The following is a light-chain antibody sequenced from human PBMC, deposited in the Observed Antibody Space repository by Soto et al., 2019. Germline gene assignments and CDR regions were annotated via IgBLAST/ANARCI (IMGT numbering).Light chain of an antibody. CDR3: QSYDIKLSSPV. CDR1: TSNIGAGYD. CDR2: ANT. J-gene: IGLJ2*01. Sequence: QSVLTQPPSVSGAPGQRVTISCAGNTSNIGAGYDVQWYQQFPGTAPRLVIHANTNRPSGVPDRFSGSKSGTSASLAITGLQADDEADYHCQSYDIKLSSPVFGGGTKLTVL. V-gene: IGLV1-40*01.